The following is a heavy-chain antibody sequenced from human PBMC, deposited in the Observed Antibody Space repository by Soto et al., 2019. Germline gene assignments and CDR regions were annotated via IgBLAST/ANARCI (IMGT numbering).Heavy chain of an antibody. J-gene: IGHJ4*02. Sequence: TGGSLRLSCAASGFTFSNYAMSWVRQALGKGLEWVSTISGTGGDTHLADSVKGRFTISRDNSVNTLFLQMNSLRAEDTAVYYCASKLTYGASSDYWGQGTLVTVSS. V-gene: IGHV3-23*01. CDR2: ISGTGGDT. D-gene: IGHD4-17*01. CDR3: ASKLTYGASSDY. CDR1: GFTFSNYA.